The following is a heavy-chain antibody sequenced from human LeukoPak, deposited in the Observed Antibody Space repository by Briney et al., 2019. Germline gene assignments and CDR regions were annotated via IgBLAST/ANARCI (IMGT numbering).Heavy chain of an antibody. V-gene: IGHV3-74*01. Sequence: GGSPRLSCAASGFTFSSYWMHWVRQAPGKGLVWVSHITTDGSSTTYADSVKGRFTISRDNAKNTLYLQMNSLRAEDTAVYYCVRDDGSYYVWGQGALVTVSS. CDR2: ITTDGSST. CDR3: VRDDGSYYV. CDR1: GFTFSSYW. D-gene: IGHD1-26*01. J-gene: IGHJ4*02.